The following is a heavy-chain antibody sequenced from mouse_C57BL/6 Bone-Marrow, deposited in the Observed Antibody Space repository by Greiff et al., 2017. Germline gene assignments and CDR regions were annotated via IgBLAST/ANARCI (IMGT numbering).Heavy chain of an antibody. J-gene: IGHJ2*01. CDR3: TAYDYDRPRGYYFDY. CDR2: IDPEDGDT. Sequence: VQLQQSGAELVRPGASVKLSCTASGFNIKDYHMHWVKQRPEPGLEWIGRIDPEDGDTEYAPKFQGKATMTADTSSNTAYLQLSSLTSEDTAVYYCTAYDYDRPRGYYFDYWGQGTTLTVSS. V-gene: IGHV14-1*01. CDR1: GFNIKDYH. D-gene: IGHD2-4*01.